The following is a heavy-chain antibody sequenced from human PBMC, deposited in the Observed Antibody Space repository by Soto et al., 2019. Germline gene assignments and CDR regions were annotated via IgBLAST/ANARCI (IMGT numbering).Heavy chain of an antibody. CDR3: ARDRPQRGYSYGPITPGSFISGGGDAFDI. CDR1: GFTFSSYS. CDR2: ISSSSSYI. D-gene: IGHD5-18*01. V-gene: IGHV3-21*01. Sequence: PGGSLRLSSAASGFTFSSYSMNWVRQAPGKGLEWVSSISSSSSYIYYADSVKGRFTISRDNAKNSLYLQMNSLRAEDTAVYYCARDRPQRGYSYGPITPGSFISGGGDAFDIWGQGTMVTVSS. J-gene: IGHJ3*02.